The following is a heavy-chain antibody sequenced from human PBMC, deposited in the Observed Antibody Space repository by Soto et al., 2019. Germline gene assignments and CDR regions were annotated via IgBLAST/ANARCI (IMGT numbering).Heavy chain of an antibody. CDR2: ISAYNGNT. CDR1: GYTFTTYG. CDR3: ARDPGIEAAGNHWYFDL. V-gene: IGHV1-18*01. Sequence: QVQLVQSGAEVKKPGASVKVSCKASGYTFTTYGISWVRQAPGQGLEWMGWISAYNGNTNYAQKLQGRVTMTTDTSTSTAYLELRSLRSDDTAVYYCARDPGIEAAGNHWYFDLWGRGTLVTVSS. J-gene: IGHJ2*01. D-gene: IGHD6-13*01.